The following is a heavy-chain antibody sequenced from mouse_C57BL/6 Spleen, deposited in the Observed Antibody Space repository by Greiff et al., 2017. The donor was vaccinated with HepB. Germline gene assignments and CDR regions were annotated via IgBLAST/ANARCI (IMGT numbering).Heavy chain of an antibody. V-gene: IGHV1-76*01. CDR1: GFTFTDYY. CDR2: IYPGSGNT. Sequence: VQLQQSGAELVRPGASVKLSCKASGFTFTDYYINWVKQRPGQGLEWIARIYPGSGNTYYNEKFKGKATLTAEKSSSTAYRQLSSLTSEDSAVYFCASSYADYWGQGTTLTVSS. J-gene: IGHJ2*01. D-gene: IGHD1-1*01. CDR3: ASSYADY.